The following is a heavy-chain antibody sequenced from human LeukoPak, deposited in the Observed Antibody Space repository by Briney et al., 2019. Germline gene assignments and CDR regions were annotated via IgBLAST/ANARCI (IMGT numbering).Heavy chain of an antibody. CDR2: ISSSSSYI. CDR3: ARLRVPVTYFDY. V-gene: IGHV3-21*01. D-gene: IGHD4-17*01. Sequence: GGSLRLSCAASGFTFSSYSMNWVRQAPGKGLEWVSSISSSSSYIYYADSVKGRFTISRDNAKNSLYLQMNSLRAEDTAVYYCARLRVPVTYFDYWGQRTLVTVSS. CDR1: GFTFSSYS. J-gene: IGHJ4*02.